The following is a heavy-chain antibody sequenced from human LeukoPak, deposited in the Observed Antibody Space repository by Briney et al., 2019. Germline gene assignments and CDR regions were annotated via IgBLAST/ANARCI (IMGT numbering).Heavy chain of an antibody. Sequence: GGSLRLSCAASGLTFSIYGMHWVRQAPGQGLEWVAVIWHDGSNKYYAASVKGRFTISRDNSKNTLYLQMNSLRAEDTAVYYCARERVTGTSYYYYYGMDVWGQGTTVTVSS. CDR1: GLTFSIYG. J-gene: IGHJ6*02. CDR2: IWHDGSNK. D-gene: IGHD6-19*01. CDR3: ARERVTGTSYYYYYGMDV. V-gene: IGHV3-33*01.